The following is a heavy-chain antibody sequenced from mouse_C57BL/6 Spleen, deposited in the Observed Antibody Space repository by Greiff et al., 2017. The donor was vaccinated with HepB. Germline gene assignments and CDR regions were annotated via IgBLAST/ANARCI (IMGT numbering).Heavy chain of an antibody. D-gene: IGHD2-14*01. J-gene: IGHJ1*03. Sequence: QVQLKQPGAELVRPGSSVKLSCKASGYTFTSYWMHWVKQRPIQGLEWIGNIDPSDSETHYNQKFKDKATLTVDKSSSTAYMQLSSLTSEDSAVYYCARVRRGWYFDVWGTGTTVTVSS. CDR1: GYTFTSYW. CDR3: ARVRRGWYFDV. V-gene: IGHV1-52*01. CDR2: IDPSDSET.